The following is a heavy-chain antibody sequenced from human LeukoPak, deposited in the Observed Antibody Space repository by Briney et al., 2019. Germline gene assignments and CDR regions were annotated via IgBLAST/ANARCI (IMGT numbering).Heavy chain of an antibody. J-gene: IGHJ4*02. CDR1: GFTFSSYP. V-gene: IGHV3-30*04. Sequence: GGSPRLSRAASGFTFSSYPLHCVRQAPGPGLEWVALTLHDEDNTYYAGSVRGRFTVSRDNSNNPLYLQMNSQRAADTAVYYCARGDLPTTHYWGQGTLVTVSS. D-gene: IGHD3-16*01. CDR3: ARGDLPTTHY. CDR2: TLHDEDNT.